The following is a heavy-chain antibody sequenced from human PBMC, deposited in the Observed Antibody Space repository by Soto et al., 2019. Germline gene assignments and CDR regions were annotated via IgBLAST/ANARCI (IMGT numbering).Heavy chain of an antibody. V-gene: IGHV6-1*01. CDR3: ERAHVFTPSPPRVFEY. CDR1: GDSVSSNSGA. Sequence: QVPLQQSVPGLVKPSQTLSLTCAISGDSVSSNSGAWNWVRNSPLRGLELLGRTYYRSKWFSDYAVSVECRIDINQDTAINHVSQPLNPVTAKNTAVKYWERAHVFTPSPPRVFEYWGQGSLVNV. D-gene: IGHD3-16*01. J-gene: IGHJ4*02. CDR2: TYYRSKWFS.